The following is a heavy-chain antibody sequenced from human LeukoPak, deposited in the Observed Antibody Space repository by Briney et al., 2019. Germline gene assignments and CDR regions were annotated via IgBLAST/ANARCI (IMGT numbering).Heavy chain of an antibody. D-gene: IGHD3-10*01. CDR1: GFTFSRYS. CDR3: AKRASGSGTSLYYFDY. J-gene: IGHJ4*02. CDR2: ISNSGGST. V-gene: IGHV3-23*01. Sequence: PGGSLRLSCAASGFTFSRYSMNWVRQAPGKGLEWVSVISNSGGSTFYADSVKGRFTISRDNSKNTLYLQMNSLRAEDTAVYYCAKRASGSGTSLYYFDYWGQGTLVTVSS.